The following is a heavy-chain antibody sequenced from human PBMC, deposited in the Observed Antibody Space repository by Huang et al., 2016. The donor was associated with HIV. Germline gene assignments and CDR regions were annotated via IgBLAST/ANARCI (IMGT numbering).Heavy chain of an antibody. D-gene: IGHD6-19*01. CDR3: TVALASDTGMDV. CDR2: SVNKVRSYTT. V-gene: IGHV3-72*01. Sequence: EVQLVEYGGGLVQPGGSLRLSCAASGFTFSDHYMDWVRQAPGKGLEWVGSSVNKVRSYTTEYAASVKGRFTISRDDSETSLYLQMNSLRTDDSAVYYCTVALASDTGMDVWGQGTTVTVSS. J-gene: IGHJ6*02. CDR1: GFTFSDHY.